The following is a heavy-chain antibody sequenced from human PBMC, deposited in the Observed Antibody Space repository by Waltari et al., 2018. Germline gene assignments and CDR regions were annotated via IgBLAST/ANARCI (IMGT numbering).Heavy chain of an antibody. CDR1: GFTFSSNS. CDR3: ARDLSGWELLTDY. J-gene: IGHJ4*02. CDR2: ISSSSSYI. V-gene: IGHV3-21*01. D-gene: IGHD1-26*01. Sequence: EVQLVESGGGLVKPGGSLRPSCAASGFTFSSNSKNWVRQAPGKGLEWVSSISSSSSYIYYADSVKGRFTISRDNAKNSLYLQMNSLRAEDTAVYYCARDLSGWELLTDYWGQGTLVTVSS.